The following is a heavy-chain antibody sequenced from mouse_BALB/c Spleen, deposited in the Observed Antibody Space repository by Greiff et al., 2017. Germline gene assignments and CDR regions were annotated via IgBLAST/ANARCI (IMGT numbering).Heavy chain of an antibody. D-gene: IGHD2-2*01. CDR2: ISSGGSYT. Sequence: EVQGVESGGGLVKPGGSLKLSCAASGFTFSSYAMSWVRQTPEKRLEWVATISSGGSYTYYPDSVKGRFTISRDNAKNTLYLQMSSLRSEDTAMYYCARHGIYYGYPLYAMDYWGQGTSVTVSS. V-gene: IGHV5-9-3*01. J-gene: IGHJ4*01. CDR1: GFTFSSYA. CDR3: ARHGIYYGYPLYAMDY.